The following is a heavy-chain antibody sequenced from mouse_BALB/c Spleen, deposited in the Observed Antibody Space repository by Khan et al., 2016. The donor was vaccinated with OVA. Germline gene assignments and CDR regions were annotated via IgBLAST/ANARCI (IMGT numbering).Heavy chain of an antibody. D-gene: IGHD2-10*01. Sequence: QIQLVQSGPELKKPGETVKISCKASGYTFTNYGMNWVKQSPGKALKWMGWINTYTGEPTYADDFKGRFAFSLETSASTAYLKITNLKHEDTATYFCARPPYFSYTLDYGGQGSSVTVSS. J-gene: IGHJ4*01. CDR1: GYTFTNYG. CDR3: ARPPYFSYTLDY. V-gene: IGHV9-3-1*01. CDR2: INTYTGEP.